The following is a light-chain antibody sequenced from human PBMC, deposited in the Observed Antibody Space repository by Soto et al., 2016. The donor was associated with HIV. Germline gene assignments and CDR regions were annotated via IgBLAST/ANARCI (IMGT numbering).Light chain of an antibody. Sequence: DIQMTQFPSTLPASVGDRVTLTCRASQSISSRLAWYQQKPGTVPKLLIYKASRLESGVPSRFSGSGSGTEFTLTISSLQPDDFATYYCQQYNSPSWTFGQRDQRWKSN. J-gene: IGKJ1*01. CDR3: QQYNSPSWT. CDR1: QSISSR. V-gene: IGKV1-5*03. CDR2: KAS.